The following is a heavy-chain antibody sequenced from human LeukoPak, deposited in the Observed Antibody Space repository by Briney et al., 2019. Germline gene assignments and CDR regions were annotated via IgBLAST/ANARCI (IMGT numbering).Heavy chain of an antibody. CDR3: ASLYYYDSSGYYSPFH. CDR2: MYYSGST. Sequence: SETLSLTCAVYGGSFSGYYWSWIRQPPGKGLEWIGSMYYSGSTYYNPSLKSRVTISEDTSKNQFSLKLSSVTAADTAVYYCASLYYYDSSGYYSPFHWGQGTLVTVSS. J-gene: IGHJ4*02. D-gene: IGHD3-22*01. CDR1: GGSFSGYY. V-gene: IGHV4-34*01.